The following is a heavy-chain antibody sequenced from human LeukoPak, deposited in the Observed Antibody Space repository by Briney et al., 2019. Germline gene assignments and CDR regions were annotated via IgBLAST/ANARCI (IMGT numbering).Heavy chain of an antibody. J-gene: IGHJ3*02. D-gene: IGHD5-18*01. CDR2: ISSSSSYI. Sequence: GGSLRLPCAASGFTFSSYSMDWVRQAPGKGLEWVSSISSSSSYIYYADSVKGRFTISRDNAKNSLYLQMNSLRAEDTAVYYCARDIRYGYNRAAFDIWGQGTMVTVSS. V-gene: IGHV3-21*01. CDR3: ARDIRYGYNRAAFDI. CDR1: GFTFSSYS.